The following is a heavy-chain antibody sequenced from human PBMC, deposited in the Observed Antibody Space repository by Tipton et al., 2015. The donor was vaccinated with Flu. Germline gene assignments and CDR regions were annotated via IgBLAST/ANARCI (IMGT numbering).Heavy chain of an antibody. Sequence: QLVQSGAGLKKTGESLKISCQGSGYTFTSNWIGWVRQTPGKGLEWMGIIFAGDSDVRYSPSFQGQVTISVDRSITTAYLQWSSLKASGTAIYYCVLIYAGSYLGPPDYWGRGTLVTVCS. D-gene: IGHD4-23*01. V-gene: IGHV5-51*03. CDR2: IFAGDSDV. CDR3: VLIYAGSYLGPPDY. CDR1: GYTFTSNW. J-gene: IGHJ4*02.